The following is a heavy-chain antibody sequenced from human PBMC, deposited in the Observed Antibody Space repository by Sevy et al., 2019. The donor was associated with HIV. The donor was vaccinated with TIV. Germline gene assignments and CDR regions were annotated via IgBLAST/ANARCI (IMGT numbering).Heavy chain of an antibody. J-gene: IGHJ4*02. V-gene: IGHV1-24*01. CDR3: ATTKDYYDSSGYPFDY. CDR1: GYTLTELS. CDR2: FDPEDDET. Sequence: ASVKVSCKVSGYTLTELSMHWVRPAPRKGLEWMGTFDPEDDETIYAQKFQGRVTMTEDTSTDTAYMELSSLRSEDTAVYYCATTKDYYDSSGYPFDYWGQGTLVTVSS. D-gene: IGHD3-22*01.